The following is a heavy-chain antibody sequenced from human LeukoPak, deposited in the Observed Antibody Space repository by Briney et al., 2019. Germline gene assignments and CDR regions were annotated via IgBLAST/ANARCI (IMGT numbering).Heavy chain of an antibody. D-gene: IGHD6-19*01. CDR3: ARDSGWGAFDI. CDR2: NYSGGST. J-gene: IGHJ3*02. Sequence: PGGSLRLSCAASGFTFSSYYMSWVRQAPGKGLEWVSVNYSGGSTYYADSVKGRFTISRDNSKNTLFLQMNSLRAEDTAVYYCARDSGWGAFDIWGQGTMVTVSS. V-gene: IGHV3-53*01. CDR1: GFTFSSYY.